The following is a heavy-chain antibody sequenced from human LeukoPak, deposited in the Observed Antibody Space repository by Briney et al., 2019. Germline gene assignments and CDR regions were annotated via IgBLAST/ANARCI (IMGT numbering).Heavy chain of an antibody. D-gene: IGHD3-10*01. V-gene: IGHV3-30*18. CDR1: GCTFNSYG. Sequence: GRSLRLSCAASGCTFNSYGMHRVRQAPGKGLEWVAVISYDGSNKYYADSVKGRFTISRDNSKNTLYLQMNSLRAEDTAVYYCAKGEDMVRGVNYFDYWGQGTLVTVSS. J-gene: IGHJ4*02. CDR3: AKGEDMVRGVNYFDY. CDR2: ISYDGSNK.